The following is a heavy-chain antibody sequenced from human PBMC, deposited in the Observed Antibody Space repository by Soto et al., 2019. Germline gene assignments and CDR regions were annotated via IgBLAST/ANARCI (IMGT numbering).Heavy chain of an antibody. CDR3: ALAGRRSRYMDV. J-gene: IGHJ6*03. V-gene: IGHV4-34*08. CDR2: INHSGST. CDR1: GETCIGYC. Sequence: SETLSLTCAVYGETCIGYCWILIRQPPGKGLEWIGEINHSGSTNYNPSLKSRVTISVDTSKNQFSLKLSSVTAADTAVYYCALAGRRSRYMDVWGKGTTLTVSS. D-gene: IGHD3-10*01.